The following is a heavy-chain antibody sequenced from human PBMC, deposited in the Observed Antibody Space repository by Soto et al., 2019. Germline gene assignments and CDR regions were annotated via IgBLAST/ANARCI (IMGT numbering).Heavy chain of an antibody. Sequence: SVKVSCKASGGTFSSYAISWVRQAPGQGLEWMGGIIPIFGTANYAQKFQGRVTITADESTSTAYMELSSLRSEDTAVYYCARLGYCSSTSCYYYGMDVWGQGTTVTVSS. J-gene: IGHJ6*02. V-gene: IGHV1-69*13. D-gene: IGHD2-2*01. CDR2: IIPIFGTA. CDR3: ARLGYCSSTSCYYYGMDV. CDR1: GGTFSSYA.